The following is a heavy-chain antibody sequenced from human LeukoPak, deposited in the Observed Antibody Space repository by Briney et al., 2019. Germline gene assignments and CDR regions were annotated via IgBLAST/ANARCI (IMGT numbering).Heavy chain of an antibody. CDR2: INTDDST. V-gene: IGHV3-53*01. CDR3: ARGRPGYNMDV. Sequence: GGSLRLSCAASGFIVSNNYITWVRQAPGKGLEWVSVINTDDSTSYADSVKGRFTISRDNSKNTPYLQMNSLRAEDTAVYYCARGRPGYNMDVWGKGTTVTVSS. CDR1: GFIVSNNY. J-gene: IGHJ6*03.